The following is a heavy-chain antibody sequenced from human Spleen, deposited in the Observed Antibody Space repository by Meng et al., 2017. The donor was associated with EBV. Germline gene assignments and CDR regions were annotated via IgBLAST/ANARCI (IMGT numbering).Heavy chain of an antibody. D-gene: IGHD1-26*01. CDR1: GDNVSNSSVA. CDR2: TYYRSKWNN. Sequence: QVNLHRAGPGLLNPSTTLSLTCAFSGDNVSNSSVAWNWLRQSPSRGLEWLSRTYYRSKWNNDYAISVRSRITVNADTSKNQISLHLTSVTPEDAAVYFCARGQSSKRAIDYWGQGTLVTVSS. V-gene: IGHV6-1*01. J-gene: IGHJ4*02. CDR3: ARGQSSKRAIDY.